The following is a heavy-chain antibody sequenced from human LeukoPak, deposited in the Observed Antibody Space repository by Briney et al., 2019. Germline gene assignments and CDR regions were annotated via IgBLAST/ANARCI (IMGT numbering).Heavy chain of an antibody. Sequence: PGGSLRLSCAASGFIFSSHDMNWVRQAPGKGLEWVSYISTSSRIYYADSVKGRFTISRDNSKNTLYLQMNSLRAEDTAVYYCAKDHDSVAAAGNKYWGQGTLVTVSS. D-gene: IGHD6-13*01. V-gene: IGHV3-23*01. CDR2: ISTSSRI. CDR3: AKDHDSVAAAGNKY. CDR1: GFIFSSHD. J-gene: IGHJ1*01.